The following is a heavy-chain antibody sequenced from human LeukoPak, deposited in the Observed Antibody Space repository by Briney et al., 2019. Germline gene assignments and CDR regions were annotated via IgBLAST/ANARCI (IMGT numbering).Heavy chain of an antibody. CDR3: ARDRGYSTFDM. Sequence: GGSLRLSCAASGFTFSSYDMHWVRQATGKGLEWVSAIGTAGDTYYPGSVKGRFTISRENAKNSLYLQMNSLRAEDTAVYYCARDRGYSTFDMWGQGTMVTVSS. CDR1: GFTFSSYD. V-gene: IGHV3-13*04. D-gene: IGHD5-18*01. CDR2: IGTAGDT. J-gene: IGHJ3*02.